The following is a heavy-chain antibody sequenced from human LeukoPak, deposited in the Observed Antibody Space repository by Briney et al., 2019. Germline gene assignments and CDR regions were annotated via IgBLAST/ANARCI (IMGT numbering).Heavy chain of an antibody. Sequence: ASVKVSCKASGYTFNSYGFSWVRQAPGQGLEWMAWISAYNCNRNYAQKLQGRVTMTTDTSTSTAYMELRTLRSDDTAVYYCVRSDGSGYSPRTLDYWGQGTLVTVSS. J-gene: IGHJ4*02. CDR2: ISAYNCNR. D-gene: IGHD3-22*01. V-gene: IGHV1-18*01. CDR1: GYTFNSYG. CDR3: VRSDGSGYSPRTLDY.